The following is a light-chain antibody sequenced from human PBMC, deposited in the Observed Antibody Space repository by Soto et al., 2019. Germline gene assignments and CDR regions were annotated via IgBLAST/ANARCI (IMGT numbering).Light chain of an antibody. J-gene: IGKJ1*01. Sequence: EIVLTQSPGTLSLSPGERATISCRASQSVSASYVAWYQQKPGQGPRLLIYGASSRATGIPDRFSGSGSGTDFTLTISRLEPDDLAVYYCHQYGGSPGTFGQGTKVEIK. CDR1: QSVSASY. V-gene: IGKV3-20*01. CDR3: HQYGGSPGT. CDR2: GAS.